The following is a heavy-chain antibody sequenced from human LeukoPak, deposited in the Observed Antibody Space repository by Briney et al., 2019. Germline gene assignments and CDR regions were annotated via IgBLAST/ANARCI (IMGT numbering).Heavy chain of an antibody. CDR2: INHSGST. V-gene: IGHV4-34*01. D-gene: IGHD2-15*01. J-gene: IGHJ4*02. CDR3: ARGLRYCSGGSCYKQYYFDY. CDR1: GGSFSGYY. Sequence: SETLSLTCAVYGGSFSGYYWSWIRQPPGKGLEWIGEINHSGSTNYNPSLKSRVTISVDTSKNQFSLKLSSVTAADTAVYYCARGLRYCSGGSCYKQYYFDYWGRGTLVTVSS.